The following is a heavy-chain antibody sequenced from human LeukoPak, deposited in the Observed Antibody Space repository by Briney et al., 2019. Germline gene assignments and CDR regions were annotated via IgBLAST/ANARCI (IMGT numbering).Heavy chain of an antibody. CDR3: TSYPTTTAPY. CDR1: GFTFSSYA. Sequence: GGSLRLSCAASGFTFSSYAMSWVRQAPGKGLEWVSAISGSGGSTYYADSVKGRFTISRDNSKNTLSLQLSSLKTDDTAVYYCTSYPTTTAPYWGQGVLVTVSS. J-gene: IGHJ4*02. CDR2: ISGSGGST. D-gene: IGHD4-11*01. V-gene: IGHV3-23*01.